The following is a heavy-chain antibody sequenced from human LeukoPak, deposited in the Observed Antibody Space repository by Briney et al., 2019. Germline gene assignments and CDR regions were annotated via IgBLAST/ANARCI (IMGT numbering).Heavy chain of an antibody. V-gene: IGHV3-53*01. CDR3: ARDSSGPAF. Sequence: PGGSLRLSCAASGFTVSNTYMSWVRQAPGKGLEWVSVIYDTGGTFYSGSVKGRFTVSRDYSKNTLYLQMNSLRVDDTAVYYCARDSSGPAFWGQGTLVTVSS. CDR2: IYDTGGT. CDR1: GFTVSNTY. D-gene: IGHD6-19*01. J-gene: IGHJ4*02.